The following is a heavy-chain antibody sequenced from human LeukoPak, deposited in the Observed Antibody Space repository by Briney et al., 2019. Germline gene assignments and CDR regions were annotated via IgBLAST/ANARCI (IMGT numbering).Heavy chain of an antibody. CDR3: ARDPVGGMAFFDI. V-gene: IGHV4-61*02. D-gene: IGHD2-15*01. J-gene: IGHJ3*02. CDR2: TYASGGA. Sequence: PSQTLSLSCTVSGGSISSGSYHWAWIRQPAGKGLEWIGRTYASGGAKYNPSLKSRVTISVDTSKNQFSLKLSSVTAADTAVYYCARDPVGGMAFFDIWGQGTMVTVSS. CDR1: GGSISSGSYH.